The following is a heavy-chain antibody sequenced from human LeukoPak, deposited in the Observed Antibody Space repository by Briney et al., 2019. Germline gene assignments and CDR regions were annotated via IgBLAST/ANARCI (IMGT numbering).Heavy chain of an antibody. CDR2: IIPIFGTA. D-gene: IGHD2-2*01. V-gene: IGHV1-69*13. CDR3: AREGVYCSSTSCRASGAFDI. Sequence: GASVKVSCKASGYTFTSYGISWVRQAPGQGLEWMGGIIPIFGTANYAQKFQGRVTITADESTSTAYMELSSLRSEDTAVYYCAREGVYCSSTSCRASGAFDIWGQGTMVTVSS. CDR1: GYTFTSYG. J-gene: IGHJ3*02.